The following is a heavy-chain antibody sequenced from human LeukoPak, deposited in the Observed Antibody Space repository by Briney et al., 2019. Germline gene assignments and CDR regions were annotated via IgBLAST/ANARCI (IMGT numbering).Heavy chain of an antibody. CDR3: ARVVVQLLSAIPYHFDY. D-gene: IGHD2-2*01. J-gene: IGHJ4*02. Sequence: SETLSLTCAVYGGSFSGYYWSWIRQPPGKGLEWIGEINHSGSTNYNPSLKSRVTISVDTSKNQFSLKLSSVTAADTAVYYCARVVVQLLSAIPYHFDYWGQGTLVTVSP. CDR1: GGSFSGYY. CDR2: INHSGST. V-gene: IGHV4-34*01.